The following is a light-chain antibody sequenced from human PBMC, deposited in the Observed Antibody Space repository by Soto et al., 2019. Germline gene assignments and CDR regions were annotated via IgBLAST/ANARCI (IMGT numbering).Light chain of an antibody. CDR2: EVS. V-gene: IGLV2-14*01. J-gene: IGLJ1*01. Sequence: QSVLTQPASVSGSPGQSITISCTGTSSDVGGYNYVSWYQQHPGKAPKLMIYEVSNRPSGVSNRFSGSKSGNTASLTISGLQAEDEADCYCTSTTSSSTYVFGSGTKV. CDR1: SSDVGGYNY. CDR3: TSTTSSSTYV.